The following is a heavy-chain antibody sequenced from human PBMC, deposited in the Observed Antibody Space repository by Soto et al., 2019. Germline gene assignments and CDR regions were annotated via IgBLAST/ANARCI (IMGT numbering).Heavy chain of an antibody. CDR2: MYYNGNI. J-gene: IGHJ5*02. CDR3: ASGGNWFDP. V-gene: IGHV4-59*01. Sequence: SETLSLTCTVSGGSISNYYWTWVRQSPEKGLEWIGYMYYNGNINYNPSLKSRVTISIDTSKNQFSLTLKSVTAADTAVYYCASGGNWFDPWGQGVLVTVSS. CDR1: GGSISNYY. D-gene: IGHD3-16*01.